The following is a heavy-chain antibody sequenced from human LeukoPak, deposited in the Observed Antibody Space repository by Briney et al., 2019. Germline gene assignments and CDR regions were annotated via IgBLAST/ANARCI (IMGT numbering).Heavy chain of an antibody. D-gene: IGHD3-10*01. J-gene: IGHJ6*03. CDR1: GGSISSSSYY. Sequence: SETLSLTCTVSGGSISSSSYYWGWIRQPPGKGLEWIGSFYYSGSTYYNPSLKSRVTISVDTSKNQFSLRLSSVTAADTAVYYCARGDYYGSGLYYYYYMDVWGKGTTVTVSS. V-gene: IGHV4-39*07. CDR2: FYYSGST. CDR3: ARGDYYGSGLYYYYYMDV.